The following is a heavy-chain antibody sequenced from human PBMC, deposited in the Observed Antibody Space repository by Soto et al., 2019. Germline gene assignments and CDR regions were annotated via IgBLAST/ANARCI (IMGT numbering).Heavy chain of an antibody. CDR1: GFTFSSYG. V-gene: IGHV3-30*03. Sequence: GGSLRLSCAASGFTFSSYGMHWVRQAPGKGLEWVAVISHDVSTKYYADSVKGRFTISRDNSKNTLHLQMNSLRAEDTAVYYCATNSYGYVSTYYFDYWGQGTLVTVSS. CDR3: ATNSYGYVSTYYFDY. D-gene: IGHD5-18*01. J-gene: IGHJ4*02. CDR2: ISHDVSTK.